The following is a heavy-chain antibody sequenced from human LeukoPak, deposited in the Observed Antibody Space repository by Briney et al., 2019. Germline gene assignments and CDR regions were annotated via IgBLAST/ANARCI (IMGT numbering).Heavy chain of an antibody. CDR3: AGDRQFDP. J-gene: IGHJ5*02. V-gene: IGHV3-48*03. Sequence: PGGSLRLSCAASGFTFSSYEMNWVRQAPGKGLEWVSYISSSGSTIYYADSVKDPFTISRDNAKNSLYLQMNSLRAEDTAVYYCAGDRQFDPWGQGTLVTVSS. CDR2: ISSSGSTI. CDR1: GFTFSSYE.